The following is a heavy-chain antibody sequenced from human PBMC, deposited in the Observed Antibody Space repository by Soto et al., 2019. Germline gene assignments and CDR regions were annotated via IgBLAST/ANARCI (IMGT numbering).Heavy chain of an antibody. CDR3: AHAGDYDLLTFDH. J-gene: IGHJ4*02. CDR2: IYWDDDK. D-gene: IGHD4-17*01. V-gene: IGHV2-5*02. CDR1: GFSLSTYHIG. Sequence: QITLKESGPTLVRPAQTLTLTCDFSGFSLSTYHIGVAWIRQPPGKPLEWLALIYWDDDKRYIPSLKDRLAISKDTSSNQVVLTITNIDPGDSATYFCAHAGDYDLLTFDHWGPGTLVTVSS.